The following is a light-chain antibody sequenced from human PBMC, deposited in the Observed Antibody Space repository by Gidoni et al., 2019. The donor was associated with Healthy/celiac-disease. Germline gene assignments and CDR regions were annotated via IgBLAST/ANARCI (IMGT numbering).Light chain of an antibody. Sequence: QSALTQPASESGSPGQSSTISCTGTSSNVGGYNYVSWYQQHPGKAPKLMIYDVSNRPSEVSNRFSGSKSGNTASLTISGLQAEDEADYYCSSYTSSSTLEVFGGGTKLTVL. CDR1: SSNVGGYNY. CDR3: SSYTSSSTLEV. CDR2: DVS. J-gene: IGLJ3*02. V-gene: IGLV2-14*03.